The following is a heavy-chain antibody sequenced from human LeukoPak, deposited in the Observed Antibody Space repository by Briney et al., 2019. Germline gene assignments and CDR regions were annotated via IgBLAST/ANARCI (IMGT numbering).Heavy chain of an antibody. CDR3: ARALRGTSCLLDY. CDR2: IYYSGST. J-gene: IGHJ4*02. D-gene: IGHD2-2*01. V-gene: IGHV4-39*07. CDR1: GGSISSSNYY. Sequence: SSETLSLTCTVSGGSISSSNYYWGWIRQPPGKGLEWIGSIYYSGSTYYNPSLKSRVTISVDTSKNQFSLKLSSVTAADTAVYYCARALRGTSCLLDYWGQGTLVTVSS.